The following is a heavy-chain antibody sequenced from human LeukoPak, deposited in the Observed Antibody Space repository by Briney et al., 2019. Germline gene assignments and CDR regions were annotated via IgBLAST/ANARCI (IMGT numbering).Heavy chain of an antibody. CDR3: AKDWMATTPPSDY. CDR2: ISYDGSNK. CDR1: GFTFSSYG. J-gene: IGHJ4*02. D-gene: IGHD5-24*01. V-gene: IGHV3-30*18. Sequence: GRSLRLSCAASGFTFSSYGMHWVRQAPGKGLEWVAVISYDGSNKYYADSVKGRFTISRDNSKNTLSLQMNSLRAEDTAVYYCAKDWMATTPPSDYWGQGTLVTVSS.